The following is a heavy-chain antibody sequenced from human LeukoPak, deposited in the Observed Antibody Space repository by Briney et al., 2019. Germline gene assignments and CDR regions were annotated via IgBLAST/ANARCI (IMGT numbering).Heavy chain of an antibody. CDR1: GGSFSGYY. J-gene: IGHJ4*02. CDR2: INHSGST. CDR3: ARHVYSALDY. V-gene: IGHV4-34*01. D-gene: IGHD3-16*01. Sequence: SETLSLTCAVYGGSFSGYYWSWIRQPPGKGLEWIGEINHSGSTNYNPSLKSRVTISVDTSKNQFSLKLSSVTAADTAVYYCARHVYSALDYWGQGTLVTVSS.